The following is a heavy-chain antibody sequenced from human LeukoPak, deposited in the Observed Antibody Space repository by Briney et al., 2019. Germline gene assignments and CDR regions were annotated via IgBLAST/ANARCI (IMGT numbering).Heavy chain of an antibody. CDR2: ISSSSSYI. Sequence: GGSLRLSCAAPGFTFSSYSMNWVRQAPGKGLEWVSSISSSSSYIYYADSVKGRFTISRDNAKNSLYLQMNSLRAEDTAVYYCARSITMIELDYWGQGTLVTVSS. J-gene: IGHJ4*02. D-gene: IGHD3-22*01. CDR1: GFTFSSYS. CDR3: ARSITMIELDY. V-gene: IGHV3-21*01.